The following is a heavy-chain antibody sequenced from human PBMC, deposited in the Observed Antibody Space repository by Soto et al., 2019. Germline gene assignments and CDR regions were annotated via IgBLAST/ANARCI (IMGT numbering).Heavy chain of an antibody. CDR2: ISYDGSNK. Sequence: QVQLVESGGGVVQPGRSLRLSCAASGFTFSSYAMHGVRQAPGKGLEWVAVISYDGSNKYYADSVKGRFTISRDNSKNTLYLQMNSLRAEDTAVYYCARGAYGDYVLDYWGQGTLVTVSS. J-gene: IGHJ4*02. D-gene: IGHD4-17*01. CDR3: ARGAYGDYVLDY. V-gene: IGHV3-30-3*01. CDR1: GFTFSSYA.